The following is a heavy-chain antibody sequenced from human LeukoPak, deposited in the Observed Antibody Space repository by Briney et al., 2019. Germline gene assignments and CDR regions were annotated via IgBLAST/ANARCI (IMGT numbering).Heavy chain of an antibody. D-gene: IGHD6-19*01. CDR1: GGSISSYY. CDR3: ARVQWNYYYYYMDV. Sequence: SETLSLTCTVSGGSISSYYWSWIRQPAGKGLEWIGCIYTSGSTNYNPSLKSRVTMSVDTSKNQFSLKLSSVTAADTAVYYCARVQWNYYYYYMDVWGKGTTVTVSS. CDR2: IYTSGST. V-gene: IGHV4-4*07. J-gene: IGHJ6*03.